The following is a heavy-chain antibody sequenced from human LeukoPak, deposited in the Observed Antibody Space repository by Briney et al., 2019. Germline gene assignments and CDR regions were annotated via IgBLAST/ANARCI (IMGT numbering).Heavy chain of an antibody. CDR1: GFTFSSYS. CDR3: GIVRDSFDY. D-gene: IGHD3-10*02. CDR2: ISSSSSYI. Sequence: KSGGSLRLSCAASGFTFSSYSMNWVRQAPGKGLEWVSSISSSSSYIYYADSVKGRFTISRDNSKNTLYLQVNSLRAEDTAVYYCGIVRDSFDYWGQGTLVTVSS. V-gene: IGHV3-21*01. J-gene: IGHJ4*02.